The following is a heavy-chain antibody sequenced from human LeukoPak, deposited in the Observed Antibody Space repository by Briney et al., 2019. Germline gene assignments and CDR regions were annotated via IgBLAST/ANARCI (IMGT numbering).Heavy chain of an antibody. D-gene: IGHD2-2*01. J-gene: IGHJ5*02. V-gene: IGHV4-59*01. CDR2: IYYSGST. CDR1: GGSISNYY. CDR3: ARDEGFCTSTSCQGSWFDP. Sequence: SETLSLTCTVSGGSISNYYWSWIRQPPGKGLEWIGYIYYSGSTIYTPSLKSRVTISVGASKNQFSLKLNSVTAADTAVYYCARDEGFCTSTSCQGSWFDPWGQGTLVTVSS.